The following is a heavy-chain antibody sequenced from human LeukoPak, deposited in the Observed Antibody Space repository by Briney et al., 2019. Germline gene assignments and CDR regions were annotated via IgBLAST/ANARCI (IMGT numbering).Heavy chain of an antibody. D-gene: IGHD1-26*01. CDR2: INPSGGST. Sequence: ASVKVSCKASGYTFTSYYMHWVRQAPGQGLEWMGIINPSGGSTSYAQKFQGRVTMTRDTSTSTVYMELSSLRSEDTAVYYCKGGSYPDAFDIWGQGTMVTVSS. CDR3: KGGSYPDAFDI. J-gene: IGHJ3*02. V-gene: IGHV1-46*01. CDR1: GYTFTSYY.